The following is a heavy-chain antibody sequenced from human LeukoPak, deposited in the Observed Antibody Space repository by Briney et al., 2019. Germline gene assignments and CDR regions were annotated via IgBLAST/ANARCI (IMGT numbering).Heavy chain of an antibody. V-gene: IGHV3-23*01. J-gene: IGHJ3*02. CDR3: ASRLAYCGGDCPDAFDI. Sequence: GGSLRLSCAASGFTFSSYAMSWVRQAPGKGLEWVSAISGSGGSTYYADSVKGRFTISRDNAKNSLYLQMNSLRAEDTAVYYCASRLAYCGGDCPDAFDIWGQGTMVTVSS. D-gene: IGHD2-21*01. CDR2: ISGSGGST. CDR1: GFTFSSYA.